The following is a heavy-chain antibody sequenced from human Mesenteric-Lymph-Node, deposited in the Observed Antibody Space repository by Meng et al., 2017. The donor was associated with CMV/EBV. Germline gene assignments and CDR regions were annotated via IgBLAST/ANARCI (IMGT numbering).Heavy chain of an antibody. Sequence: VTFSSYSMNWVRQAPGKGLEWVSSISSSSSYIYYADSVKGRFTISRDNAKNSLYLQMNSLRAEDTAVYYCARDRAIFGVVIKRYFDLWGRGTLVTVSS. CDR1: VTFSSYS. J-gene: IGHJ2*01. CDR3: ARDRAIFGVVIKRYFDL. V-gene: IGHV3-21*01. CDR2: ISSSSSYI. D-gene: IGHD3-3*01.